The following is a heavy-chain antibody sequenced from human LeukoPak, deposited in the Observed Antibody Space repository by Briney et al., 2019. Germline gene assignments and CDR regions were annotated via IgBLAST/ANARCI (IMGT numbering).Heavy chain of an antibody. CDR3: AKDRSYSHYYYYGMDV. D-gene: IGHD3-10*01. Sequence: GGSLRLSCAASGFTFDDYAMHWVRQAPGKGLEWVSGISWKSDYIGYAESVKGRFTISRDNAKNSLYLQMNSLRPEDTALYFCAKDRSYSHYYYYGMDVWGQGTMVTVSS. J-gene: IGHJ6*02. CDR1: GFTFDDYA. CDR2: ISWKSDYI. V-gene: IGHV3-9*01.